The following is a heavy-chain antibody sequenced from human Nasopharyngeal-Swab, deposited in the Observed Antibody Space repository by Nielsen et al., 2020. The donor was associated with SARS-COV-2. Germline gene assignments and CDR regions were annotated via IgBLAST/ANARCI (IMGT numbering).Heavy chain of an antibody. CDR2: IIPFLGAA. V-gene: IGHV1-69*13. Sequence: SVKVSCKVNGGTHSTYGINWVRQAPGQGLEWMGGIIPFLGAANSAQKFQGRVTITADESTSTVYMELSSLRSDDTAVYYCARHEVAVTGIPYWGQGTLVTVSS. CDR1: GGTHSTYG. D-gene: IGHD6-19*01. CDR3: ARHEVAVTGIPY. J-gene: IGHJ4*02.